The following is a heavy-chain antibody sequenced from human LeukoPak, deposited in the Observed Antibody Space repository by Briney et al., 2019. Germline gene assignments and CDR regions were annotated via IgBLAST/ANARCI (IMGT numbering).Heavy chain of an antibody. D-gene: IGHD2-21*02. CDR2: IKQDGSEK. CDR1: GFTFSSYW. Sequence: PGGSLRLSCAASGFTFSSYWMSWVRQAPGKGLEWVANIKQDGSEKYYVDSVKGRFTISRDNAKNSLYLQMNSLRAEDTAVYYCAREVIVVVTAISVDAFDIWAQGTMVTVSP. J-gene: IGHJ3*02. V-gene: IGHV3-7*01. CDR3: AREVIVVVTAISVDAFDI.